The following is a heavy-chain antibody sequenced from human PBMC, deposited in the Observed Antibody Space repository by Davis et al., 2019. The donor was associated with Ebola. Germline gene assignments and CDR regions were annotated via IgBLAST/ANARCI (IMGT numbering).Heavy chain of an antibody. CDR3: ARDAQALYCSGGSCYQGPYYYYYGMDV. Sequence: ASVKVSCKASGYTFTGYYMHWVRQAPGQGLEWMGWINPNSGGTNYAQKFQGWVTMTRDTSISTAYMELSRLRSDDTAVYYCARDAQALYCSGGSCYQGPYYYYYGMDVWGQGTTVTVSS. J-gene: IGHJ6*02. CDR2: INPNSGGT. CDR1: GYTFTGYY. D-gene: IGHD2-15*01. V-gene: IGHV1-2*04.